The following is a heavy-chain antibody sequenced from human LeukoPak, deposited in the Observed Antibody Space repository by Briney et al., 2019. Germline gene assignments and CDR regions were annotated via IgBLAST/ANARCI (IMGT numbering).Heavy chain of an antibody. J-gene: IGHJ6*04. CDR1: GYTFTSYY. CDR2: INPSGGST. V-gene: IGHV1-46*01. D-gene: IGHD6-13*01. CDR3: AREAAAGLKRGYYYYGMDV. Sequence: ASVKVSRKASGYTFTSYYMHWVRQAPGLGLEWMGIINPSGGSTSYAQKFQGRVTMTRDTSTSTVYMELSSLRSEDTAVYYCAREAAAGLKRGYYYYGMDVWGKGTTVTVSS.